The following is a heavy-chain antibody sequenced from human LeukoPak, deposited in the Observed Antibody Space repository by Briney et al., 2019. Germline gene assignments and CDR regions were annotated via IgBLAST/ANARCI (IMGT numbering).Heavy chain of an antibody. J-gene: IGHJ5*02. Sequence: SETLSLTCTVSGGSISSYYWSWMRQPPGKGLEWIGYIYTSGSTNYNPSLKSRVTISVDTSKNQFSLKLSSVTAADTAVYYCAKHRYNWNCRFDPWGQGTLVTVSS. D-gene: IGHD1-7*01. V-gene: IGHV4-4*09. CDR3: AKHRYNWNCRFDP. CDR1: GGSISSYY. CDR2: IYTSGST.